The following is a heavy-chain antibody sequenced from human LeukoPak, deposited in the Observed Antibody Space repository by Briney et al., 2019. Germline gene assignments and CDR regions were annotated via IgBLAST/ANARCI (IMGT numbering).Heavy chain of an antibody. CDR3: ARGQGGYNPLGY. V-gene: IGHV3-21*01. CDR2: ISSSSSYI. CDR1: GFTFSSYS. D-gene: IGHD5-12*01. Sequence: GGSLRLSCAASGFTFSSYSMNWVRQAPGKGLEWVSSISSSSSYIYYADSVKGRFTISRDNAKNSPYLQMNSLRAEDTAVYYCARGQGGYNPLGYWGQGTLVTVSS. J-gene: IGHJ4*02.